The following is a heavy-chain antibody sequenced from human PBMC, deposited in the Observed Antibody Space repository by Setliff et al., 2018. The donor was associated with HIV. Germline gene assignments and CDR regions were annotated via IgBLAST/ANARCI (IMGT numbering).Heavy chain of an antibody. CDR1: GFTFTISW. Sequence: GGSLRLSCAASGFTFTISWMNWVRQAPGKGLEWVANINPDGSHRDYVDSVKGRFTISRDNAKNSLYLQMNSLRAEDTAVYYCAREGGDSSGYYIAFDIWGQGTMVTVSS. D-gene: IGHD3-22*01. CDR3: AREGGDSSGYYIAFDI. V-gene: IGHV3-7*03. J-gene: IGHJ3*02. CDR2: INPDGSHR.